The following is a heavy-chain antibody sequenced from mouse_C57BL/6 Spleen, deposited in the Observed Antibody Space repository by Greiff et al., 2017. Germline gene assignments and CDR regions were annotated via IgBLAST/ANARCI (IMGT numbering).Heavy chain of an antibody. CDR1: GFSLTSYG. J-gene: IGHJ2*01. CDR2: IWSGGST. Sequence: VQVVESGPGLVQPSQSLSITCTVSGFSLTSYGVHWVRQSPGKGLEWLGVIWSGGSTDYNAAFISRLSISKDNSKSQVFFKMNRLQADDTAIYYCARNGNYYFGYWGQGTTLTVSS. V-gene: IGHV2-2*01. D-gene: IGHD2-1*01. CDR3: ARNGNYYFGY.